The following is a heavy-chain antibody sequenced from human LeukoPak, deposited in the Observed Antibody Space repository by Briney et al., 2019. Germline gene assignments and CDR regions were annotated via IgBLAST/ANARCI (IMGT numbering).Heavy chain of an antibody. CDR1: GYTFTGYY. CDR3: ARGGAAAGRRYYGMDV. J-gene: IGHJ6*02. CDR2: INPNSGGT. Sequence: ASVKVSCKASGYTFTGYYMHWVRQAPGQGLEWMGWINPNSGGTNYAQKFQGRVTMTRDTSISTAYMELSRLRSDGTAVYYCARGGAAAGRRYYGMDVWGQGTTVTVSS. D-gene: IGHD6-13*01. V-gene: IGHV1-2*02.